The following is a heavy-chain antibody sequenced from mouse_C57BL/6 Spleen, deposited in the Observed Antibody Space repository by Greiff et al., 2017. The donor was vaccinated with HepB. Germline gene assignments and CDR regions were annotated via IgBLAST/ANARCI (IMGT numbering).Heavy chain of an antibody. V-gene: IGHV10-1*01. J-gene: IGHJ4*01. CDR2: IRSKSNNYAT. CDR1: GFSFNTYA. Sequence: EVMLVESGGGLVQPKGSLKLSCAASGFSFNTYAMNWVRQAPGKDLEWVARIRSKSNNYATYYADSVKDRFTISRDDSESMLYLQMNNLKTEDTAMYYCVIDFYYAMDYWGQGTSVTVSS. CDR3: VIDFYYAMDY.